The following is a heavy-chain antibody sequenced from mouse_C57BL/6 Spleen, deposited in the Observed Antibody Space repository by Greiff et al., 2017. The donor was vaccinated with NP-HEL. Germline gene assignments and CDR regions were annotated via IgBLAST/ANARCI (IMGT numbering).Heavy chain of an antibody. Sequence: EVMLVESGGDLVKPGGSLKLSCAASGFTFSSYGMSWVRQTPDKRLEWVATISSGGSYTYYPDSVKGRFTISRDNAKNTLYLQMSSLKSEDTAMYYCARRDTTAFDYWGQGTTLTVSS. CDR2: ISSGGSYT. D-gene: IGHD1-2*01. J-gene: IGHJ2*01. V-gene: IGHV5-6*02. CDR3: ARRDTTAFDY. CDR1: GFTFSSYG.